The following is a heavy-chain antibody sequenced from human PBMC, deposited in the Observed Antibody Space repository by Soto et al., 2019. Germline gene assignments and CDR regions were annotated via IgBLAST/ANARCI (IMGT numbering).Heavy chain of an antibody. D-gene: IGHD3-3*01. CDR1: GFTFSSYG. V-gene: IGHV3-30*18. CDR2: ISYDGSNK. J-gene: IGHJ4*02. CDR3: AKDLDFPYSFDY. Sequence: PGGSLRLSCAASGFTFSSYGMHWVRQAPGKGLEWVAVISYDGSNKFYADSVKGRFTISRDNSKNTLYLQMNSLRAEDTAVYYCAKDLDFPYSFDYWGQGTLVTVSS.